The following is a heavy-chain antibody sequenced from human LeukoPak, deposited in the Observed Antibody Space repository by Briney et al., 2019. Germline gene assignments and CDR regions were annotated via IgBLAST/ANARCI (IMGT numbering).Heavy chain of an antibody. D-gene: IGHD2-15*01. CDR1: GYTVTGYY. J-gene: IGHJ3*02. CDR3: LRGAGSRAAHAFDI. V-gene: IGHV1-2*06. Sequence: GASVKVSCKASGYTVTGYYMHWVRQAPGQGLEWMGRINPNSGGTNYAQKFQGRVTMTRDTSISTAYMELSRLRSDDTAVYYGLRGAGSRAAHAFDIWGEGTMVTDSS. CDR2: INPNSGGT.